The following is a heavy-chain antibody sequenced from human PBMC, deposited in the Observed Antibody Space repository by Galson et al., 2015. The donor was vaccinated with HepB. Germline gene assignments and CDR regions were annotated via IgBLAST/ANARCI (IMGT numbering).Heavy chain of an antibody. CDR3: ARVRTRRPPHYYYGLDV. CDR2: TYYRAKWSQ. J-gene: IGHJ6*02. V-gene: IGHV6-1*01. Sequence: CAISGDSVSSNTAAWNWIRQSPSRGLEWLGRTYYRAKWSQDYAVSVKSRMTINSSTSKNQFSLPLNSVTPEDTAVYYCARVRTRRPPHYYYGLDVWGQGTTVTVSS. CDR1: GDSVSSNTAA.